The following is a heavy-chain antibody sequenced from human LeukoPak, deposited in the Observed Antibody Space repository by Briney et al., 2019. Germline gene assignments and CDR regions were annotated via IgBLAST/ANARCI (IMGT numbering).Heavy chain of an antibody. CDR3: ARRDIVVVVSASDY. V-gene: IGHV3-74*01. CDR2: LNSDGSST. D-gene: IGHD2-15*01. J-gene: IGHJ4*02. Sequence: PGGSLRLSCAASGFSFSSYWMHWVRQAPGKGLVWVSRLNSDGSSTTYADSVKGRFTMSRDNSKNTVYLQMNSLRVDDTAVYYCARRDIVVVVSASDYWGQGTLVTVSS. CDR1: GFSFSSYW.